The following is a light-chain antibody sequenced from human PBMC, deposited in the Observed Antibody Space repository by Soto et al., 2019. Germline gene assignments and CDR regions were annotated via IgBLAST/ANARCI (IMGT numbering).Light chain of an antibody. CDR2: GAS. V-gene: IGKV1-33*01. J-gene: IGKJ4*01. Sequence: DIQMTQSPSSLSASVGDRVTITCQASRDINNYLDWYQQKSGKAPKLLIYGASDLETGVPSRFSGSGSGTDFTFTINSLQPEDIATYYCQQYDNLPLTFGGGTKVDIK. CDR3: QQYDNLPLT. CDR1: RDINNY.